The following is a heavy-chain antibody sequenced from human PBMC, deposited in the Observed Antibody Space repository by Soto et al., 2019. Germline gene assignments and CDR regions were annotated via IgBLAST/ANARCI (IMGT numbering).Heavy chain of an antibody. CDR3: FTPRLDYYDSSGYLDY. CDR1: GYTFTSYY. V-gene: IGHV1-46*01. Sequence: ASVKVSCKASGYTFTSYYMHWVRQAPGQGLEWMGIINPSGGSTSYAQKFQGRVTMTRDTSTSTVYMELSSLRSEDTVLFFCFTPRLDYYDSSGYLDYWGQGTLVTVSS. D-gene: IGHD3-22*01. J-gene: IGHJ4*02. CDR2: INPSGGST.